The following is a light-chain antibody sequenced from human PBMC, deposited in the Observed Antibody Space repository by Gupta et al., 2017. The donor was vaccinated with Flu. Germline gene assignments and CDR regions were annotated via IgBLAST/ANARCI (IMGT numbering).Light chain of an antibody. CDR1: SGSVSNIYY. CDR3: VFYMGSGIWV. CDR2: STD. J-gene: IGLJ3*02. V-gene: IGLV8-61*01. Sequence: SGSVSNIYYPRWYQQSPGQAPRTLIYSTDIRSSGVPDRFFGSILGKKDALTITGAQADDEADYYCVFYMGSGIWVFGGGTKVTVL.